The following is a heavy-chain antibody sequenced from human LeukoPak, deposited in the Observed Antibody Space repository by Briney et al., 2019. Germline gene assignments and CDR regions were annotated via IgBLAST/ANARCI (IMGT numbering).Heavy chain of an antibody. D-gene: IGHD3-22*01. CDR1: GFSFNNYG. V-gene: IGHV3-30*02. CDR3: ARASGYYDSGGYYYNFDY. CDR2: IGYDGTNK. J-gene: IGHJ4*02. Sequence: GGSLRLSCAASGFSFNNYGMHWVRQAPGKGLEWVAFIGYDGTNKYYADSVKGRFTISRDNSKNTLYLQMNSLRAEDTAVYYCARASGYYDSGGYYYNFDYWGQGTLVTVSS.